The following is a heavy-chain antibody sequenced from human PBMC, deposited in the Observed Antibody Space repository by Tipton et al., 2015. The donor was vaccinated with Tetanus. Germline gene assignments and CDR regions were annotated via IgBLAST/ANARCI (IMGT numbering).Heavy chain of an antibody. J-gene: IGHJ4*02. V-gene: IGHV4-30-2*01. Sequence: TLSPTCNVSGGLITTGGYSWGWIRQPPGQGLEWLGYIYQTDSTYYNPSVRSRLTLSLQRSKNQVSLKLSSVTAADTAVYYCARANNEFPKKGPFDSWGQGRLVIVSS. CDR1: GGLITTGGYS. CDR2: IYQTDST. CDR3: ARANNEFPKKGPFDS. D-gene: IGHD1-1*01.